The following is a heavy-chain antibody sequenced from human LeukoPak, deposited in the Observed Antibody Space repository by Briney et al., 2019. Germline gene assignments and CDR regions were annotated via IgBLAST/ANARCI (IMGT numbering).Heavy chain of an antibody. D-gene: IGHD6-13*01. J-gene: IGHJ6*02. Sequence: PGGSLRLSCAASGFTFSDYYMSWIRQAPGKGLEWVSYISSSSGTTYYADSVKGRFTISRDNAKNSLYLQMNSLRAEDTAVYYCARDVRAAAGKGNYYYGMDVWGQGTTVTVSS. CDR3: ARDVRAAAGKGNYYYGMDV. CDR1: GFTFSDYY. V-gene: IGHV3-11*04. CDR2: ISSSSGTT.